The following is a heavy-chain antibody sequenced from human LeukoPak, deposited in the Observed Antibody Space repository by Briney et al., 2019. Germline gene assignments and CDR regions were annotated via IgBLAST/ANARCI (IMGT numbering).Heavy chain of an antibody. CDR3: ARDMTPGGSWDVFDI. V-gene: IGHV1-18*01. J-gene: IGHJ3*02. Sequence: ASVKVSCKASGYTFTSYGIKWVRQAPGQGLEWMGWSSGYNGNTNYAQKLQCRVTMTTDTSTSTAYMELRSLRSDDTAVYYCARDMTPGGSWDVFDIWGQGTMVTVSS. D-gene: IGHD2-15*01. CDR2: SSGYNGNT. CDR1: GYTFTSYG.